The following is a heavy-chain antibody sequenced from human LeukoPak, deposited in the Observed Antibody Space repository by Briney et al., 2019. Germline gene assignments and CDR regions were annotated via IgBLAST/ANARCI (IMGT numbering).Heavy chain of an antibody. CDR3: AARKFTYSSLWGY. CDR1: GGPISSGSYY. CDR2: IYTSGST. Sequence: PSQTLSLTCTVSGGPISSGSYYWSWIRQPAGKGLEWIGRIYTSGSTNYNPSLKSRVTISVDTSKNQFSLKLSSVTAADTAVYYCAARKFTYSSLWGYWGQGTLVTVSS. V-gene: IGHV4-61*02. D-gene: IGHD6-19*01. J-gene: IGHJ4*02.